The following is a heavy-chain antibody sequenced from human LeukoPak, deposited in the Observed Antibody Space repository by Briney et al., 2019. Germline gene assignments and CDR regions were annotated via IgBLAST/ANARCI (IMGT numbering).Heavy chain of an antibody. V-gene: IGHV1-2*02. CDR1: GYTFTDYY. Sequence: ASVKASCKPSGYTFTDYYMHWVRQAPGQGLEWMGWINPNSGGTIYAQNFQGRVTMTRDTSISTAYMELSSDDTAVYYCARGSAGRRSFDIWGQGTMVTVSS. CDR3: ARGSAGRRSFDI. J-gene: IGHJ3*02. D-gene: IGHD3-10*01. CDR2: INPNSGGT.